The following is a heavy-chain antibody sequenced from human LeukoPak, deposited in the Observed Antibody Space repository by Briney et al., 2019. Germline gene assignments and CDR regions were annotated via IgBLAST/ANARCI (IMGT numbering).Heavy chain of an antibody. CDR2: ITLNGGRT. CDR3: AKDRGSGWFGSDY. J-gene: IGHJ4*02. Sequence: PGGSLRLSCAASGFTFNNYAMNWVRQAPGKGLEWVSGITLNGGRTYYADSVKGRFTISRDNSKNTLNLQMNSLRAEDTAVYYCAKDRGSGWFGSDYWGQGTLVTVSS. D-gene: IGHD6-19*01. V-gene: IGHV3-23*01. CDR1: GFTFNNYA.